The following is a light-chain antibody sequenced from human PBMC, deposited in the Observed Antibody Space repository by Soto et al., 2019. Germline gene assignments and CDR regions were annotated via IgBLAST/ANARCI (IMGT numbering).Light chain of an antibody. CDR3: QHYNDWPQT. CDR1: QSVSSN. J-gene: IGKJ1*01. Sequence: IVLTQSPGTLSLSPGERATLSCRAGQSVSSNYLAWYQQKPGQAPRLLIYAASSRATGIPARFSGSGSGTEFTLTISSLQSEDFAVYYCQHYNDWPQTFGQGTKVDIK. CDR2: AAS. V-gene: IGKV3D-15*01.